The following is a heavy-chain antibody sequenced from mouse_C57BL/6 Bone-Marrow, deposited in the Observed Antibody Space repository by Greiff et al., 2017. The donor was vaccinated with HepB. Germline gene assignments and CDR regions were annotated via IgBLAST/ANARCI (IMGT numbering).Heavy chain of an antibody. J-gene: IGHJ1*03. D-gene: IGHD1-1*01. V-gene: IGHV1-9*01. CDR2: ILPGSGST. Sequence: QVQLQQSGAELMKPGASVKLSCKATGYTFTGYWIEWVKQRPGHGLEWIGEILPGSGSTNYNAKFKGKATFTADTSSNTAYMQLSSLTTEDSAIYYCARELFITTVVGYWYFDVWGTGTTVTVSS. CDR1: GYTFTGYW. CDR3: ARELFITTVVGYWYFDV.